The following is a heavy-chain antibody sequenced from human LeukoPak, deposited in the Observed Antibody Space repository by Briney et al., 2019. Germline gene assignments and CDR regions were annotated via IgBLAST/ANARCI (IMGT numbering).Heavy chain of an antibody. J-gene: IGHJ4*02. CDR3: AREFGGLTMVRGVDCFDY. V-gene: IGHV4-39*07. D-gene: IGHD3-10*01. CDR1: GGSISSTTYY. CDR2: IYKAGNT. Sequence: PSETLSLTCTVSGGSISSTTYYWAWIRQPPGKGLEWIGSIYKAGNTNYSPSLRSRVTMSVETSKNQFSLKLSSVTAADTAVYYCAREFGGLTMVRGVDCFDYWGQGTLVTVSS.